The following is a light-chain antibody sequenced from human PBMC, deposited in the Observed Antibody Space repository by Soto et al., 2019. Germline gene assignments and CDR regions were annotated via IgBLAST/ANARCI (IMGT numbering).Light chain of an antibody. J-gene: IGKJ4*01. Sequence: EIVLAQSPGTLSLSPGERATLSCRASQTITTLAWYQRKPGQAPRLLIYRVSSRATGVPDRFSGSGSGTDYTLTIRRLEPEDFAVYYCQQYGNLPLTLGGGTKVDIK. CDR2: RVS. CDR3: QQYGNLPLT. CDR1: QTITT. V-gene: IGKV3-20*01.